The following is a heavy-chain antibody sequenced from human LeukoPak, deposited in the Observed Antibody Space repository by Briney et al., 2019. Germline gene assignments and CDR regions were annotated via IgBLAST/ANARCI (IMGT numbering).Heavy chain of an antibody. CDR3: ARDIVSGSGSLDY. J-gene: IGHJ4*02. D-gene: IGHD3-10*01. CDR2: VKSDGSNP. CDR1: RFSFSSYW. Sequence: PGGSLRLSCAASRFSFSSYWMHWVRQAPGKGRVWVSRVKSDGSNPSYADSVKGRFTISRDNAENMLYLQMNTLGAEDTAVYYCARDIVSGSGSLDYWGQGTLVTVSS. V-gene: IGHV3-74*01.